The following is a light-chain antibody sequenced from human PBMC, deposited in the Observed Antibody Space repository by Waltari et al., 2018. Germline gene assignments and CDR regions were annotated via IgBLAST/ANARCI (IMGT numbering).Light chain of an antibody. CDR1: SGSVSSTSS. CDR2: KGI. V-gene: IGLV8-61*01. CDR3: SMYMGSGVWV. Sequence: QTVVTQEPSLSVSPGGPVTLTCALSSGSVSSTSSSTWYQQTPGQPPRTLVYKGISRSSGVPDRFSGSILGNTAALTITGAQADDESDYYCSMYMGSGVWVFGGGTKLTVL. J-gene: IGLJ3*02.